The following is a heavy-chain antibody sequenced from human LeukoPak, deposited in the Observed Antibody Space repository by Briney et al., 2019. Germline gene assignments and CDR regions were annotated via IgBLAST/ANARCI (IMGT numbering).Heavy chain of an antibody. D-gene: IGHD2-15*01. CDR2: ISAYNGNT. Sequence: GASVKVSCKASGYTFTSYGISWVRQAPGQGLEWMGWISAYNGNTNYAQKLQGRVTMTTDTSTSTAYMELRSLRSDDTAVYYCARDERYCSGGSYYYGGDGYWGQGTLVTVSS. CDR1: GYTFTSYG. V-gene: IGHV1-18*01. CDR3: ARDERYCSGGSYYYGGDGY. J-gene: IGHJ4*02.